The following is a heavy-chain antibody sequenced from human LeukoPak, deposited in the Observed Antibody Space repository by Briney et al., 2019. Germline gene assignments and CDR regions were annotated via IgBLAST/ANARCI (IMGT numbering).Heavy chain of an antibody. CDR1: GYTFTSYD. V-gene: IGHV1-8*03. CDR3: AGEGGLYYGSTFDP. CDR2: MNPNSGNT. D-gene: IGHD3-10*01. Sequence: ASVKVSCKASGYTFTSYDINWVRQATGQGLEWMGWMNPNSGNTGYAQKFQGRVTITRNTSISTAYMELSSLRSEDTAVYYCAGEGGLYYGSTFDPRGQGTLVTVSS. J-gene: IGHJ5*02.